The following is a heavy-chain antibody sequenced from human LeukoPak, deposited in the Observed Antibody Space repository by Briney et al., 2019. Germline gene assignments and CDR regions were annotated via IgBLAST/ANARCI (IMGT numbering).Heavy chain of an antibody. J-gene: IGHJ4*02. D-gene: IGHD4-23*01. CDR1: GYSISSGYY. CDR3: ARHGSLYGSNYFDY. Sequence: SETLSLTCAVSGYSISSGYYWGWIRQPPGKGLEWIGSIYHSGSTYYNPPLKSRVTISVDTSKNQFSLKLSSVTAADTAVYYCARHGSLYGSNYFDYWGQGTLVTVSP. CDR2: IYHSGST. V-gene: IGHV4-38-2*01.